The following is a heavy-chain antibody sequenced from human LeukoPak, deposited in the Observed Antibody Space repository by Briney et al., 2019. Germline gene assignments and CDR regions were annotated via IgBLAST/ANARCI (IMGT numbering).Heavy chain of an antibody. Sequence: PSETLSLTCTVSGGSISSYYWSWIRQPPGKGLEWIGYIYYSGSTNYNPSLKSRVTISVDTSKNQFSLKLSSVTAADTAVYYCARDRRYSSGWYGSYYFDYWGQGTLVTVSS. D-gene: IGHD6-19*01. CDR1: GGSISSYY. V-gene: IGHV4-59*12. CDR3: ARDRRYSSGWYGSYYFDY. CDR2: IYYSGST. J-gene: IGHJ4*02.